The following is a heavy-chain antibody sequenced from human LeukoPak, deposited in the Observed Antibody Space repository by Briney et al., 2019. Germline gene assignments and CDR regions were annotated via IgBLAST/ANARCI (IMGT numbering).Heavy chain of an antibody. J-gene: IGHJ4*02. CDR3: ARDNYYGSGSYFDY. CDR2: IKQDGSEK. Sequence: GGSLRLSCAASGFTFSNYWMSSVRQAPGKGLEWVANIKQDGSEKYYVDSVKGRFTISRDNSKNTLYLQMNSLRAEDTAVYYCARDNYYGSGSYFDYWGQGTLVTVSS. CDR1: GFTFSNYW. V-gene: IGHV3-7*05. D-gene: IGHD3-10*01.